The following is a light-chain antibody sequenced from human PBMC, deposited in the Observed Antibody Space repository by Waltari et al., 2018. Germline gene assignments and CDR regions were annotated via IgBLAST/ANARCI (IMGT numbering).Light chain of an antibody. CDR2: HAS. J-gene: IGKJ1*01. CDR1: QSISKY. Sequence: EIVLTQSPGTLSLSPGERATLSCRTSQSISKYLAWYQQKPGQAPRLLIYHASSRATGIPDRFSGSGSGTDFSLTISRLEPEDFAVYYCQHYVSLPVTFGQGTKVEIK. V-gene: IGKV3-20*01. CDR3: QHYVSLPVT.